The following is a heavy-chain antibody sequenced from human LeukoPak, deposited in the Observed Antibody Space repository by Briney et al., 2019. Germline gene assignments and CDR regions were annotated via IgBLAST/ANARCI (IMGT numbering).Heavy chain of an antibody. D-gene: IGHD1-7*01. Sequence: SETLSLTCTVSGVSISSRSYYWGWIRQPPGKGLEWIGKISDSGSTYYSPSLRSRVTISIDMSKNQFSLKLSSVTATDTAVYYCARLLTRYNWNYIDYYGMDVWGQGTTVTVSS. J-gene: IGHJ6*02. CDR1: GVSISSRSYY. CDR3: ARLLTRYNWNYIDYYGMDV. CDR2: ISDSGST. V-gene: IGHV4-39*01.